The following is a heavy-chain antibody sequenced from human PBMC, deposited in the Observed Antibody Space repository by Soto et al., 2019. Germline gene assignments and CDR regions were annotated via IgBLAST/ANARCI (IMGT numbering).Heavy chain of an antibody. CDR2: ISENGVNK. V-gene: IGHV3-30*09. CDR1: GFTFTSFA. CDR3: ARRLTKTVSALGY. J-gene: IGHJ4*02. D-gene: IGHD2-8*01. Sequence: HPGGALRLSCIASGFTFTSFAIHWVRQAPGKGLEWVAVISENGVNKYSAESVRGRFVISRDNSKNTVELEMNSLRPEDTAIYFCARRLTKTVSALGYWGQGTLVTVSS.